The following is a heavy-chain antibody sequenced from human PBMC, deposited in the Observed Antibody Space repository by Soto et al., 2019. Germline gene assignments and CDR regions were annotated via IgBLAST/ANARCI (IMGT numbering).Heavy chain of an antibody. Sequence: GASVKVSCKASGYTFTSYGIIWVRQAPGQGLEWMGWISAYNGNTNYAQKLQDRVTMTTDTSTSTAYMELRSLRSDDTAVYYCARDWNDFWSGYWYYYHYYGMDVWGQGTTVTVSS. CDR3: ARDWNDFWSGYWYYYHYYGMDV. V-gene: IGHV1-18*04. CDR2: ISAYNGNT. D-gene: IGHD3-3*01. J-gene: IGHJ6*02. CDR1: GYTFTSYG.